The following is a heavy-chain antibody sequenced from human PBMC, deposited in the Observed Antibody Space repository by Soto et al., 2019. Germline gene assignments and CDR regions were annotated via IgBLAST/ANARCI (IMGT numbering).Heavy chain of an antibody. D-gene: IGHD3-10*01. J-gene: IGHJ6*03. CDR2: IDKVGTDS. Sequence: EVQLVESGGGLVQHGGSQRLSCAGSEFTFSGRSVHWVRQAPGKGLVRVSGIDKVGTDSTYADSVKGRFTSSRDNAKNTVYLQMNSLRVEDTAVYYCARGWFGPDVWGKGTTVTVSS. V-gene: IGHV3-74*01. CDR3: ARGWFGPDV. CDR1: EFTFSGRS.